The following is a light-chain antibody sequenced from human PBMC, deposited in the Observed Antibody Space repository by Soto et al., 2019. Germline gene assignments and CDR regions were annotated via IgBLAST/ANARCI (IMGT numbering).Light chain of an antibody. CDR1: GSDIAVYDF. CDR2: EVH. CDR3: SSFAGDNTSV. J-gene: IGLJ2*01. V-gene: IGLV2-8*01. Sequence: QAVLTQPRSASGSPGQSVTISCAGTGSDIAVYDFVSWYQQHPDKAPKLIIYEVHKRPSGVPDRFSASKSGSTASLTVSGLQAEDEADYYCSSFAGDNTSVFGGGTKVTVL.